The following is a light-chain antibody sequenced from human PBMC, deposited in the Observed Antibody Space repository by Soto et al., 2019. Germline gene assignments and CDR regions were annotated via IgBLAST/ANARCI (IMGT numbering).Light chain of an antibody. Sequence: EIVLTQSPGTLSLSPGDTATLSCRASQSVRSNFLAWYQHKPGQAPRLLIYLASNRAAGVPARFSGSGSGTDFTLTISDVEPEDFAVYYCHQRQSWPRTFGQGTTVDIK. CDR3: HQRQSWPRT. CDR1: QSVRSN. CDR2: LAS. J-gene: IGKJ1*01. V-gene: IGKV3-11*01.